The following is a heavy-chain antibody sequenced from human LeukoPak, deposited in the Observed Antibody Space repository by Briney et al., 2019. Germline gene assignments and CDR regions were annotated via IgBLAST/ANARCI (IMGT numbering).Heavy chain of an antibody. CDR2: IYSVGST. J-gene: IGHJ4*02. CDR3: ARVGHRHGHYFDF. D-gene: IGHD1-26*01. Sequence: GGSLRLSCEASGFTFSRNYMAWVRQAPGKGLEWVSVIYSVGSTYYADSVKGRFIISRDDSKSTLYLQMNTLRAEDTAVYHCARVGHRHGHYFDFWGQGTLATVSS. V-gene: IGHV3-66*01. CDR1: GFTFSRNY.